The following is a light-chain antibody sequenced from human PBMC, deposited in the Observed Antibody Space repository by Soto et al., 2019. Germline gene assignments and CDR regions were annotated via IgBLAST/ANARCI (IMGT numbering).Light chain of an antibody. CDR3: SSYTSSYTWV. CDR2: EVS. Sequence: QSVLTQPASVSGSPGQSITISCTGTSSDVGGYNYVSWYQQHPGKAPKFIIYEVSNRPSGASNRFSGSKSGNMASLTISGLLPEDEADYYCSSYTSSYTWVFGGGTKLTVL. CDR1: SSDVGGYNY. V-gene: IGLV2-14*01. J-gene: IGLJ3*02.